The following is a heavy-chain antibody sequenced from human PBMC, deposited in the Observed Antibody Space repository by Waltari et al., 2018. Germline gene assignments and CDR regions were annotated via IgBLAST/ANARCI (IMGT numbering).Heavy chain of an antibody. CDR3: ARWRRTVSGTVAYDL. CDR2: NWYDGSKK. CDR1: GFSFRMQA. Sequence: QVQLVESGGGVVQPGRSLRLSCAASGFSFRMQAMDWVRQAPGKGLEWVAVNWYDGSKKFYADSVKGRFTVSRDNSNNIAFLEMNSLRVEDTAVYYCARWRRTVSGTVAYDLWGQGTMVSVSS. J-gene: IGHJ3*01. V-gene: IGHV3-33*01. D-gene: IGHD6-19*01.